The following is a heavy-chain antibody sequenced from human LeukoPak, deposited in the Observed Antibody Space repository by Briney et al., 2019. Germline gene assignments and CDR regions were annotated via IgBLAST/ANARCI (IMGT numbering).Heavy chain of an antibody. J-gene: IGHJ3*02. D-gene: IGHD3-22*01. Sequence: SETLSLTCTVSYGSISDISYYWSWIRQPAGKGLEWIGRISSNGSTNYNPSLKSRVTISVDTSKNQFSLKLSSVTAADTAVYFCARGPYSYDSSGAFDIWGQGTMVTVSS. CDR1: YGSISDISYY. CDR3: ARGPYSYDSSGAFDI. V-gene: IGHV4-61*02. CDR2: ISSNGST.